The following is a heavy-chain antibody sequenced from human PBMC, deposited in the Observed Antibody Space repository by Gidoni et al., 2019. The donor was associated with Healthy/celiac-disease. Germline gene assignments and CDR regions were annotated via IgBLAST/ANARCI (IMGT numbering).Heavy chain of an antibody. CDR3: ARDGRAAIGY. CDR1: GYSISSGYY. D-gene: IGHD2-2*01. CDR2: IYHSGST. J-gene: IGHJ4*02. V-gene: IGHV4-38-2*02. Sequence: QVQLQESGPGLVKPSETLSLTCTVSGYSISSGYYWGWIRQPPGKGLDWIGSIYHSGSTYYNPSLKSRVTISVDTSKNQFSLKLSSVTAADTAVYYCARDGRAAIGYWGQGTLVTVSS.